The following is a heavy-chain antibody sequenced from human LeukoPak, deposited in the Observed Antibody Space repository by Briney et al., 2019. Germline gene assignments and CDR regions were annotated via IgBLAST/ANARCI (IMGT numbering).Heavy chain of an antibody. J-gene: IGHJ3*02. CDR2: IYHSGST. V-gene: IGHV4-38-2*01. CDR3: AVLFTIFGVVSSDAFDI. D-gene: IGHD3-3*01. Sequence: SETLSLTCAVSGYSTSSGYYWGWIRQPPGKGLEWIGSIYHSGSTYYNPSLKSRVTISVDTSKNQFSLKLSSVTAADTAVYYCAVLFTIFGVVSSDAFDIWGQGTMVTVSS. CDR1: GYSTSSGYY.